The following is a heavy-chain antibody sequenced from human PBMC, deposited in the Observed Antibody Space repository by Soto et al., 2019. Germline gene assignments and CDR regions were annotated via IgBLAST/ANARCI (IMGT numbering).Heavy chain of an antibody. Sequence: PSETLSLTCTVSGGSISSYYWSWIRQPAGKGLGWIGRIYTSGSTNYNPSLKSRVTMSVDTSKNQFSLKLSSVTAADTAVYYCARDFAAAGYYYYYGMDVWGQGTTVTVSS. D-gene: IGHD6-13*01. J-gene: IGHJ6*02. CDR1: GGSISSYY. CDR2: IYTSGST. CDR3: ARDFAAAGYYYYYGMDV. V-gene: IGHV4-4*07.